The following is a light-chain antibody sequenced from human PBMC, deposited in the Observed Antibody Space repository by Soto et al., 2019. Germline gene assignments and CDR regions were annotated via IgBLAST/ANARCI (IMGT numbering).Light chain of an antibody. CDR2: GAS. CDR3: QQYNDWPPWT. CDR1: QSVSSY. V-gene: IGKV3-15*01. Sequence: EIVLTQSPATLSLSPGERATLSCRASQSVSSYLAWYQQKPGQAPRLLIYGASTRATGIPAGFSGSGSGTEFTLTISSLQSEDFAVYYCQQYNDWPPWTFGQGTKVEIK. J-gene: IGKJ1*01.